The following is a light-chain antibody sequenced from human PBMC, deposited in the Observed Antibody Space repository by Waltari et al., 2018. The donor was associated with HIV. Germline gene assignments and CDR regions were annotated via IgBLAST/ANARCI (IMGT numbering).Light chain of an antibody. CDR2: DSS. CDR3: QQYENLPLT. V-gene: IGKV1-33*01. J-gene: IGKJ4*01. CDR1: QDISNY. Sequence: DIQMTQSPPSLSASVGDRVTITCQASQDISNYLSWYQLKPGKAPKVLIYDSSNLEIGVPSRFSGSGSGTHFTFTITSLQPEDVATYYCQQYENLPLTFGGGTNVEI.